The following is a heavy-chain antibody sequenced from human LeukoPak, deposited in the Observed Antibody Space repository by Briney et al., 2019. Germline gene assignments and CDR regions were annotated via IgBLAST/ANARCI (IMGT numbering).Heavy chain of an antibody. CDR2: INDSGGST. CDR1: GFTFSSYA. J-gene: IGHJ4*02. CDR3: AKREYNFWSGYSF. V-gene: IGHV3-23*01. D-gene: IGHD3-3*01. Sequence: GGSLRLSCAASGFTFSSYAMTWVRQAPGKGLEWVSSINDSGGSTYYADSVKGRFTISRDNSKNTLYLQMNSLRAEDTAVYYCAKREYNFWSGYSFWGQGTLVTVSS.